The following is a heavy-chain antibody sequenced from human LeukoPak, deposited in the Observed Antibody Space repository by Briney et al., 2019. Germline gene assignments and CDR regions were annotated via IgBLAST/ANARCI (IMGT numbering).Heavy chain of an antibody. CDR1: GYTFTNFD. V-gene: IGHV1-8*03. CDR3: ARAHSSGYSYYYYMDV. Sequence: GASVKVSCKASGYTFTNFDINWVRQATGQGLEWMGWMNPNSGNTGYAQRFQGRVTITRNTSISTAYMELSSLRSEDTAVYYCARAHSSGYSYYYYMDVWGKGTTVTVSS. D-gene: IGHD3-3*01. J-gene: IGHJ6*03. CDR2: MNPNSGNT.